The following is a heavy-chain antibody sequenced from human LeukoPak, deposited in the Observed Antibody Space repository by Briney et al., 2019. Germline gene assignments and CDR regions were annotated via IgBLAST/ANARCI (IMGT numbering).Heavy chain of an antibody. CDR1: GFTFSSYS. D-gene: IGHD3-10*01. CDR3: ARDLTFGNKRGRADPYNWFDP. J-gene: IGHJ5*02. Sequence: GGSLRLSCAASGFTFSSYSMTWVRQAPGKGLQWVSSISNSGSDIHDADSVKGRFTVSRDNAKNSLFLQMNSLRAEDTAVYYCARDLTFGNKRGRADPYNWFDPWGQGTLVTVSS. CDR2: ISNSGSDI. V-gene: IGHV3-21*01.